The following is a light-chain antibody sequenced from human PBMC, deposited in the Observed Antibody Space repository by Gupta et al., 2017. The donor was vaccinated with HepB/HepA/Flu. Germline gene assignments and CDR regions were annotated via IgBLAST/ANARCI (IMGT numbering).Light chain of an antibody. CDR3: KSRDSSGDHLV. CDR1: SLRKYY. CDR2: GES. V-gene: IGLV3-19*01. Sequence: SPEPTPDPAVSAALGQTIRITCHGDSLRKYYASWYQQKPGQAPVLVIYGESNRPSGIPDRFSGSRSGNTASLTITGAQAEDEADYYCKSRDSSGDHLVFGPGTKVTVL. J-gene: IGLJ1*01.